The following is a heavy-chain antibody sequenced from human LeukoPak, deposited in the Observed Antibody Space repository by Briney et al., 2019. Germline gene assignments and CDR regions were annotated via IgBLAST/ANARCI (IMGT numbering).Heavy chain of an antibody. CDR2: IIPILGIA. CDR3: AREVSSHGNDY. V-gene: IGHV1-69*04. D-gene: IGHD6-6*01. CDR1: GGTFSSYA. J-gene: IGHJ4*02. Sequence: ASVKVSCKASGGTFSSYAISWVRQAPGQGLEWMGRIIPILGIANYAQKFQGRVTTTADKSTSTAYMELSSLRSEDTAVYYCAREVSSHGNDYWGQGTLVTVSS.